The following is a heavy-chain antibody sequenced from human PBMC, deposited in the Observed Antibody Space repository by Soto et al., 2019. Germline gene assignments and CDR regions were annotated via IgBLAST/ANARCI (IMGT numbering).Heavy chain of an antibody. Sequence: APLLASGGGLVQPGGSLRLSCVGSGFTFRDHAMRWVRQAPGRGLEWVSAISANGGSIQHADSVKGRFSVSRDNAKNTVYLQMDNLRTEDSAVYYCAKDRYYDTPGWFDPWGQGSRVIVSS. CDR2: ISANGGSI. V-gene: IGHV3-23*01. J-gene: IGHJ5*02. CDR1: GFTFRDHA. D-gene: IGHD3-22*01. CDR3: AKDRYYDTPGWFDP.